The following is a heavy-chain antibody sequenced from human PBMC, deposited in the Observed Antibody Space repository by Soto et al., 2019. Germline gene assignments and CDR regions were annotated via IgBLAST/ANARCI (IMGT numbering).Heavy chain of an antibody. V-gene: IGHV1-8*01. D-gene: IGHD3-22*01. CDR3: ARGLFYYDSSGSHYGMDV. CDR1: GYTFTSYD. CDR2: MNPNSGNT. J-gene: IGHJ6*02. Sequence: ASVKVSCKASGYTFTSYDINWVRQATGQGLEWMGWMNPNSGNTGYAQKFQGRVTMTRNTSMSTAYMELSSLRSEDTAVYYCARGLFYYDSSGSHYGMDVWGQGTTVTVSS.